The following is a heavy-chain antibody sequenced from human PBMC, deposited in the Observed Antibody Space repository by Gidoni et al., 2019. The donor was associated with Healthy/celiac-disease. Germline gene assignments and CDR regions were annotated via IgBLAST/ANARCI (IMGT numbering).Heavy chain of an antibody. Sequence: QVQLQESGPGLVKPSQTLSLTCTVSGGSISSGSYYWSWIRQPAGKGLEWIGRIYTSGSTNYNPSLKSRVTISVDTSKNQFSLKLSSVTAADTAVYYCARDPYYYGSGSYYFDYWGQGTLVTVSS. CDR3: ARDPYYYGSGSYYFDY. V-gene: IGHV4-61*02. CDR2: IYTSGST. CDR1: GGSISSGSYY. J-gene: IGHJ4*02. D-gene: IGHD3-10*01.